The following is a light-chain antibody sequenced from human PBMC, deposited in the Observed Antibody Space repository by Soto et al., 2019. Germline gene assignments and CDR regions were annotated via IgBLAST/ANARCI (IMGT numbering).Light chain of an antibody. CDR1: QSVSSR. CDR2: GAS. J-gene: IGKJ1*01. CDR3: QQYNNWPWT. Sequence: EIVMTQSPATLSVSPGESATLSCRASQSVSSRLAWYQRKPGQAPRLLIYGASTRATGIPARFSGSGSGAEFTLTTSSLQAEDFGIYYCQQYNNWPWTFGQGTKVDIK. V-gene: IGKV3-15*01.